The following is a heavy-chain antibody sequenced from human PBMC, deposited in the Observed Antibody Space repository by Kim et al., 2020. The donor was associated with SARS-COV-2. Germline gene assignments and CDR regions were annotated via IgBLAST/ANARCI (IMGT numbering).Heavy chain of an antibody. CDR2: IESSGRV. CDR3: AKVVGASQGDY. CDR1: GFTFSSYA. D-gene: IGHD1-26*01. Sequence: GGSLRLSCSVSGFTFSSYAMSWVRQAPGKGLEWVSAIESSGRVNYADSVKGRFTISRDNSKNTLYLHMNSLGVEDTAIHYCAKVVGASQGDYWGQGTLVT. J-gene: IGHJ4*02. V-gene: IGHV3-23*01.